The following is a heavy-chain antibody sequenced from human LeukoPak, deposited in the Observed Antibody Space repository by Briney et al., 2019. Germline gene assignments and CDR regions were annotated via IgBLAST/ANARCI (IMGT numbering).Heavy chain of an antibody. J-gene: IGHJ5*02. V-gene: IGHV1-69*06. D-gene: IGHD3-22*01. CDR3: ASGGDYYDSSGYLTNWFDP. CDR1: GYTFTSYG. Sequence: GASVKVSCKASGYTFTSYGISWVRQAPGQGLEWMGGIIPIFGTANYAQKFQGRVTITADKSTSTAYMELSSLRSEDAAVYYCASGGDYYDSSGYLTNWFDPWGQGTLVTVSS. CDR2: IIPIFGTA.